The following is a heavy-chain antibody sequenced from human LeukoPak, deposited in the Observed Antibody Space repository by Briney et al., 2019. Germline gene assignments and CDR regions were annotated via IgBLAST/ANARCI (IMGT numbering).Heavy chain of an antibody. CDR1: GLTFSDYA. CDR2: ISGSGGST. CDR3: ARGTDYGDPFDY. J-gene: IGHJ4*02. Sequence: PGGSLRLSCAASGFASGLTFSDYAMGWVRQAPGKGLDWVSAISGSGGSTYYADSVKGRFTISRDNSKNTLYLQMNSLRAEDTAVYYCARGTDYGDPFDYWGQGTLVTVSS. D-gene: IGHD4-17*01. V-gene: IGHV3-23*01.